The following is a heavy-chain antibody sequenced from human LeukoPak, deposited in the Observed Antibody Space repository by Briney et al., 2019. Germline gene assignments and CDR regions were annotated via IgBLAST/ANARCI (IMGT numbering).Heavy chain of an antibody. D-gene: IGHD1-26*01. CDR1: GFTFSSYG. J-gene: IGHJ4*02. Sequence: GGSLRLSCAASGFTFSSYGMSWVRQAPGKGLEWVSAISGSGGSTYYADSVKGRFTISRDNSKNTLYLQMNSLRAEDTAVYYCADGIVGATNDYWGQGTLVTVSS. CDR3: ADGIVGATNDY. V-gene: IGHV3-23*01. CDR2: ISGSGGST.